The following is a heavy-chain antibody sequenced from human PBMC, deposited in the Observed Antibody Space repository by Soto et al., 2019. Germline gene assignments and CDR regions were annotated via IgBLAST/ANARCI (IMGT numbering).Heavy chain of an antibody. J-gene: IGHJ6*03. V-gene: IGHV3-9*01. Sequence: VQLVESGGGLVQPGRSLRLSCAASGFTFDDYAMHWVRQAPGKGLEWVSGISWNSGSIGYADSVKGRFTISRDNAKNSLYLQMNSLRAEDTALYYCAKDWQREYSGPPYYYYYMDVWGKGTTVTVSS. CDR3: AKDWQREYSGPPYYYYYMDV. CDR1: GFTFDDYA. D-gene: IGHD5-12*01. CDR2: ISWNSGSI.